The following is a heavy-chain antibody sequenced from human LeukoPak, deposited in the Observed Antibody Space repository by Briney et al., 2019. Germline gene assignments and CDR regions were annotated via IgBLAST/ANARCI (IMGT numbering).Heavy chain of an antibody. D-gene: IGHD2-2*01. CDR2: ISGSGGST. Sequence: GGSLRLSCAASGFTFSSYAMSWVRQAPGKGLEWVSAISGSGGSTYYADSVKGRFTLSRDNSKNTLYLQMNSLRAEDTAVYYCAKAQGHCSSTSCYESYFDYWGQGTLVTVSS. V-gene: IGHV3-23*01. J-gene: IGHJ4*02. CDR3: AKAQGHCSSTSCYESYFDY. CDR1: GFTFSSYA.